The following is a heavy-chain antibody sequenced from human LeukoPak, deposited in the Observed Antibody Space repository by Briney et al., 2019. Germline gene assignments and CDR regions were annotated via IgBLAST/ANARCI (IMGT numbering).Heavy chain of an antibody. CDR3: ARDGWYGDYIYAFDI. D-gene: IGHD4-17*01. CDR2: IYTSGST. Sequence: SETLSLTCTVSGGSISFYYWTWIRQSAGKGLEWIGRIYTSGSTNYNPSLKSRVTMSVDTSKNQFSLKLSSVTAADTAVYYCARDGWYGDYIYAFDIWDQGTMVTVCS. V-gene: IGHV4-4*07. J-gene: IGHJ3*02. CDR1: GGSISFYY.